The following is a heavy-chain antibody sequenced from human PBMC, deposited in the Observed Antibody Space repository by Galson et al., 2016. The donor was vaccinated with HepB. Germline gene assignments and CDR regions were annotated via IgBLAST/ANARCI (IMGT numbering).Heavy chain of an antibody. Sequence: SLRLSCAASGFTFSRYWMLWVRQVPGEGLVWVSRISSDGTNIVYADSVKGRFTISRDNAKNTLYLQMNSLRVEDTAVYYCGRDQTAAGPTTLDYWGQGTLVTVSS. D-gene: IGHD1-1*01. J-gene: IGHJ4*02. CDR2: ISSDGTNI. CDR3: GRDQTAAGPTTLDY. V-gene: IGHV3-74*01. CDR1: GFTFSRYW.